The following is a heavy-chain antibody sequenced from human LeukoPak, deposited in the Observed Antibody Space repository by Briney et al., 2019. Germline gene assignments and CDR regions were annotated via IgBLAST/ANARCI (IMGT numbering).Heavy chain of an antibody. D-gene: IGHD3-10*01. CDR2: INPNSGGT. Sequence: ASVTVSCKASGYTFTGYYMHWVRQAPGQGLEWMGWINPNSGGTNYAQKFQGRVTMTRDTSISTAYMELSRLRSDDAAVYYCARGGPYYYGSGSYEGYYYMDVWGKGTTVTISS. V-gene: IGHV1-2*02. CDR3: ARGGPYYYGSGSYEGYYYMDV. CDR1: GYTFTGYY. J-gene: IGHJ6*03.